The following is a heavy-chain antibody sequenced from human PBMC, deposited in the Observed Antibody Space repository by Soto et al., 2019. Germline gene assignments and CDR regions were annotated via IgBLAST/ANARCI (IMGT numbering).Heavy chain of an antibody. V-gene: IGHV5-51*01. CDR2: IFPGDSDT. Sequence: GESLKISCKASGYSFSKSWIGWVRQMPGKGLEWMGIIFPGDSDTRYSPSFQGHVTISADRSTSTAYLQWSSLTASDTAMYYCVRSPTPIARNYYFDYWAQGTLVTVSS. D-gene: IGHD6-13*01. CDR1: GYSFSKSW. CDR3: VRSPTPIARNYYFDY. J-gene: IGHJ4*02.